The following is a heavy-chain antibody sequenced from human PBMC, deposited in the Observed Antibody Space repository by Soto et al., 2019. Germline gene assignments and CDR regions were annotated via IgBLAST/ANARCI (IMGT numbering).Heavy chain of an antibody. CDR3: AKDDVSSSWYPPEFDY. Sequence: PGGSLRLSCAASGFTFSSYAMSWVRQAPGKGLEWVSAISGSGGSTYYADSVKGRFTISRDNSKNTLYLQMNSLRAEDTAVYYCAKDDVSSSWYPPEFDYWGQGTLVTVSS. D-gene: IGHD6-13*01. CDR1: GFTFSSYA. V-gene: IGHV3-23*01. J-gene: IGHJ4*02. CDR2: ISGSGGST.